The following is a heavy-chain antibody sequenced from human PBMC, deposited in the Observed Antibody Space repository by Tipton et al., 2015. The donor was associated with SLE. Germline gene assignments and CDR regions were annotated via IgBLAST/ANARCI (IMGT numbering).Heavy chain of an antibody. D-gene: IGHD6-6*01. CDR3: ARASSSSAFGI. CDR2: INHSGST. V-gene: IGHV4-34*01. Sequence: TLSLTCAVYGGSFSGYYWSWIRQPPGEGLEWIGEINHSGSTNYNPSLKSRVTISVDTSKNQFSLKLSSVTAADTAVYYCARASSSSAFGIWGQGTMVTVSS. CDR1: GGSFSGYY. J-gene: IGHJ3*02.